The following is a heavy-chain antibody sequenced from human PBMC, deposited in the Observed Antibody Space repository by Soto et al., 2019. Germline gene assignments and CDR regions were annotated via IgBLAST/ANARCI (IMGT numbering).Heavy chain of an antibody. CDR2: IYYSGST. D-gene: IGHD3-10*01. J-gene: IGHJ4*02. Sequence: SETLSLTCTVSGGSISSYYWSWIRQPPGKGLEWIGYIYYSGSTNYNPSLKSRVTISVDTSKNQFSLKLSSVTAADTAVYYCARDRMVRGVIPKGFDYWGQGTLVTVS. CDR3: ARDRMVRGVIPKGFDY. V-gene: IGHV4-59*01. CDR1: GGSISSYY.